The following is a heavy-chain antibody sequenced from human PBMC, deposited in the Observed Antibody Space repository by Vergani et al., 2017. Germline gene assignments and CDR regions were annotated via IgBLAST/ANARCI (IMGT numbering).Heavy chain of an antibody. CDR3: ARHTSYTDS. Sequence: EVEMGRSGPEMRKPGESLTISCKGSEYSFGNYWMGWVRQMPGKGLEWMGIIYPADSDTRYSPSFQGQVTISADKSISTAFLQWDSLKASDTALYYCARHTSYTDSWGQGTLVTVSS. D-gene: IGHD3-10*01. J-gene: IGHJ4*02. CDR2: IYPADSDT. CDR1: EYSFGNYW. V-gene: IGHV5-51*01.